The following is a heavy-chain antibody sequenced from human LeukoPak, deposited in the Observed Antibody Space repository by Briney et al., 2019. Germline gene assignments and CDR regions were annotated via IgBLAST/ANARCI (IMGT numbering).Heavy chain of an antibody. CDR2: IYSSGST. CDR3: ARGGWNKFDY. Sequence: PSETLSLTCTVSSGSIDSYYCSWIRQPPGKGLEWIGYIYSSGSTNYNPSLKSRVTISVDTSKNQFSLKLSSVTAADTAVYYCARGGWNKFDYWGQGTLVTVSS. D-gene: IGHD3-22*01. J-gene: IGHJ4*02. V-gene: IGHV4-59*01. CDR1: SGSIDSYY.